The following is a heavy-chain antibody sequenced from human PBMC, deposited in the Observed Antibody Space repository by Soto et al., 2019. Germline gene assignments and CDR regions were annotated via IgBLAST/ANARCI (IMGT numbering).Heavy chain of an antibody. CDR2: FDPEDGET. CDR1: GYTLIELS. J-gene: IGHJ4*02. V-gene: IGHV1-24*01. Sequence: ASVKVSCKVSGYTLIELSMHWVRQAPGKGLEWMGGFDPEDGETIYAQKFQGRVTMTGDTSTDTAYMELSSLRSEDTALYYCTTGMGLTPSYYFDYWGQGTLVTVSS. D-gene: IGHD2-8*01. CDR3: TTGMGLTPSYYFDY.